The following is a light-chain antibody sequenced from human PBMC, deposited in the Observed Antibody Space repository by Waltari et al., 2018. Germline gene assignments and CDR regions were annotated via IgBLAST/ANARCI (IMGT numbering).Light chain of an antibody. J-gene: IGLJ3*02. CDR2: GVS. CDR1: SSDVGGYDY. CDR3: SPYAGGSWV. Sequence: QSALTQPRSVSGSPGQSVTISCTGTSSDVGGYDYVSWYQQHPGKAPKLMIYGVSRRPSGVPDRFSGSKSGNTASLTISGLQAEDEANYYCSPYAGGSWVFGEGTKLTVL. V-gene: IGLV2-11*01.